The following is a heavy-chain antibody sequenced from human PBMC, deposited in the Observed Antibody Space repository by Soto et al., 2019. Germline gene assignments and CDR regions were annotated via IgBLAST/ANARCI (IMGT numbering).Heavy chain of an antibody. CDR2: IIPIFGTA. V-gene: IGHV1-69*13. D-gene: IGHD3-10*01. J-gene: IGHJ6*02. CDR1: GGSFSSYA. Sequence: SVKVSCKASGGSFSSYAISWVRQAPGQGLEWMGGIIPIFGTANYAQKFQGRVTITADESTSTAYMELSSLRSEDTAVYYCDYGTNYYYYYGMDVWGQGTTVTVSS. CDR3: DYGTNYYYYYGMDV.